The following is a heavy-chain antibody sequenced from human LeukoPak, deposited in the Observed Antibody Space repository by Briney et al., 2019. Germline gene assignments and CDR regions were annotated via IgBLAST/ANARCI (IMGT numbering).Heavy chain of an antibody. D-gene: IGHD3-3*01. CDR1: GFTFSSYG. CDR3: AKTYYDFWSGYYDY. CDR2: ISYDGSNK. Sequence: PGGSLRLSCAASGFTFSSYGMHWARQAPGKGLEWVAVISYDGSNKYYADSVKGRFTISRDNSKNTLYLRMNSLRAEDTAVYYCAKTYYDFWSGYYDYWGQGTLVTVSS. J-gene: IGHJ4*02. V-gene: IGHV3-30*18.